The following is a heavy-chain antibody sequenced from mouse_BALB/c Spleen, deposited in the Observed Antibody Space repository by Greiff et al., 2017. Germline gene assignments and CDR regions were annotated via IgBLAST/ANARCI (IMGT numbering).Heavy chain of an antibody. V-gene: IGHV3-8*02. CDR2: ISYSGST. J-gene: IGHJ1*01. CDR1: GDSITSGY. CDR3: ASGEVRRWYFDV. D-gene: IGHD2-14*01. Sequence: EVKLMESGPSLVKPSQTLSLTCSVTGDSITSGYWNWIRKFPGNKLEYMGYISYSGSTYYNPSLKSRISITRDTSKNQYYLQLNSVTTEDTATYYCASGEVRRWYFDVWGAGTTVTVSS.